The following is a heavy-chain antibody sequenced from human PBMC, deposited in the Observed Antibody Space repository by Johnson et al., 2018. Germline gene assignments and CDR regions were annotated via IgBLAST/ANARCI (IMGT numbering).Heavy chain of an antibody. D-gene: IGHD6-19*01. CDR1: GFTFSNAL. CDR3: ARDHTSWVADQEGTFYSHYYRDV. V-gene: IGHV3-15*05. J-gene: IGHJ6*03. Sequence: VQLVQSGGGLVKPGGSLRLSCAASGFTFSNALMTWVRQAPGKGLEWVGRIKSKTDGGTTYYADSVKGRFTISRDNSKNPLYLQMNSRRAEYTAVYYCARDHTSWVADQEGTFYSHYYRDVWGKGTTVTVSS. CDR2: IKSKTDGGTT.